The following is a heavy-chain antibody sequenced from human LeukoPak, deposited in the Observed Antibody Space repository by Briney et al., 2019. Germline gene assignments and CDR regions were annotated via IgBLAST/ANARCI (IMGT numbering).Heavy chain of an antibody. CDR1: GDSISSDSSY. CDR2: IYPSGSA. Sequence: SETLSLTCTVSGDSISSDSSYWNWIRQPAGKGLEWIVRIYPSGSANYNPSLKSRITISVDTSKNQFSLKLSSVTAADTAVYYCARETFGELSSDGYYYYMDVWGKGTTVTISS. J-gene: IGHJ6*03. V-gene: IGHV4-61*02. D-gene: IGHD3-10*01. CDR3: ARETFGELSSDGYYYYMDV.